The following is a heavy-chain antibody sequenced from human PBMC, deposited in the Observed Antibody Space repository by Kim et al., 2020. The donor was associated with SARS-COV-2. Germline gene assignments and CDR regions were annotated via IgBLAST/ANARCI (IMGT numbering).Heavy chain of an antibody. CDR2: GSST. CDR3: ARWPDFDI. J-gene: IGHJ3*02. Sequence: GSSTTYADSVKGRFTISRDNAKNTLYLQMNSLRAEDTAVYYCARWPDFDIWGQGTMVTVSS. D-gene: IGHD5-12*01. V-gene: IGHV3-74*01.